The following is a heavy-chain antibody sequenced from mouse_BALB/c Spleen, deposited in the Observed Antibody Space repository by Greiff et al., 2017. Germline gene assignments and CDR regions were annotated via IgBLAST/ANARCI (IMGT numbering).Heavy chain of an antibody. V-gene: IGHV1-9*01. CDR2: ILPGSGST. J-gene: IGHJ2*01. CDR3: ARFITTVGYYFDY. CDR1: GYTFSSYW. D-gene: IGHD1-1*01. Sequence: VQRVESGAELMKPGASVKISCKATGYTFSSYWIEWVKQRPGHGLEWIGEILPGSGSTNYNEKFKGKATFTADTSSNTAYMQLSSLTSEDSAVYYCARFITTVGYYFDYWGQGTTLTVSS.